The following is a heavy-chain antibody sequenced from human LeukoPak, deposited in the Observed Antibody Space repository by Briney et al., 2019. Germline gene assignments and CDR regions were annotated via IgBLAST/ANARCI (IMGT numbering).Heavy chain of an antibody. Sequence: SETLSLTCTGSGGSISSYYWSWIRQPAGKGLEWIGRIYTSGSTNYNPSLKSRVTMSVDTSKNQFSLKLSSVTAADTAVYYCARERDYYDSSGLLYYFDYWGQGTLVTVSS. V-gene: IGHV4-4*07. D-gene: IGHD3-22*01. CDR1: GGSISSYY. J-gene: IGHJ4*02. CDR2: IYTSGST. CDR3: ARERDYYDSSGLLYYFDY.